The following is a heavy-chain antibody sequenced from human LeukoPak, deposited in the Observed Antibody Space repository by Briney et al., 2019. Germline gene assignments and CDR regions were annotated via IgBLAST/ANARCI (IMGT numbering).Heavy chain of an antibody. Sequence: ASVKVSCKASGYTFTGYYMHWVRQAPGQGLEWMGWINPNSGGTNYAQKFQGRVTMTEDTSTDTAYMELSSLRSEDTAVYYCATVDYGDYYYYMDVWGKGTTVTVSS. J-gene: IGHJ6*03. D-gene: IGHD4-17*01. V-gene: IGHV1-2*02. CDR2: INPNSGGT. CDR1: GYTFTGYY. CDR3: ATVDYGDYYYYMDV.